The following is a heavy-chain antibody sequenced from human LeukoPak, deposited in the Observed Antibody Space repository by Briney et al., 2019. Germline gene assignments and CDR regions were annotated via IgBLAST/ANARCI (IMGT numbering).Heavy chain of an antibody. Sequence: GGSLRLSCAASGFTFSSYEMNWVRQAPGKGLEWVGYISSSGSTIYYADSMKGRFTISRDNAKNSLYLQINSLRVEDTAVYYCAREKTNDYYYEPFDYWGQGTLVTVSS. CDR2: ISSSGSTI. V-gene: IGHV3-48*03. CDR1: GFTFSSYE. CDR3: AREKTNDYYYEPFDY. D-gene: IGHD3-22*01. J-gene: IGHJ4*02.